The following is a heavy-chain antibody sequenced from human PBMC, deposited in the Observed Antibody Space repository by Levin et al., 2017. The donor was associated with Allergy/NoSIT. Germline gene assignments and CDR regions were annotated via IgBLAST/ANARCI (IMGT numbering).Heavy chain of an antibody. V-gene: IGHV3-74*01. Sequence: SGGSLRLSCAASGLTFSGYWMHWVRQAPGKGLVWVSRIDSDGSSTNYADSVQGRFTISRDNAKNTLYLQMNSLRAEDTAVYYCARDLETDGSGRSYDYWGQGTVVTVSS. J-gene: IGHJ4*02. CDR1: GLTFSGYW. CDR3: ARDLETDGSGRSYDY. CDR2: IDSDGSST. D-gene: IGHD3-10*01.